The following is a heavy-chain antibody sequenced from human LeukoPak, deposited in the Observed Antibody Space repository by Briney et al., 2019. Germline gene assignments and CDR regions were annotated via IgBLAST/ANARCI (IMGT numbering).Heavy chain of an antibody. CDR1: EFTFSSYA. CDR3: ARGGSSYYYCDY. V-gene: IGHV3-30*04. J-gene: IGHJ4*02. D-gene: IGHD3-22*01. Sequence: PGRSLRLSCAASEFTFSSYAMHWVRQAPGKGLEWVAVISYDGGNQYYADSVKGRFTISRDNSKKTLFLKMNSLRTEDTAVYYCARGGSSYYYCDYWGQGTLVTVSS. CDR2: ISYDGGNQ.